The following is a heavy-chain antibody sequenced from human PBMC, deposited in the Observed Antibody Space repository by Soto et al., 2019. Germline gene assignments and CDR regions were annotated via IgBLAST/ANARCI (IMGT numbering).Heavy chain of an antibody. CDR1: GFTFSSYG. V-gene: IGHV3-30*03. Sequence: PGGSLRLSCAASGFTFSSYGMHWVRQAPGKGLEWVAVISYDGSNKYYADSVKGRFTISRDNSKNTLYLQMNSLRAEDTAVYYCASQPPPWQQSGYYYGMDVWGQGTTVTVSS. CDR2: ISYDGSNK. CDR3: ASQPPPWQQSGYYYGMDV. J-gene: IGHJ6*02. D-gene: IGHD6-13*01.